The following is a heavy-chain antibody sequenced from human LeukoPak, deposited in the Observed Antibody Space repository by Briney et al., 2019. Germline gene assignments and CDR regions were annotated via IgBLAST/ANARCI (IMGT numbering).Heavy chain of an antibody. CDR1: GYTFTSYG. CDR2: ISAYNGNT. D-gene: IGHD3-3*01. CDR3: ARDQSYYDFWSGYYTYDWFDP. J-gene: IGHJ5*02. Sequence: ASVKVSCKASGYTFTSYGISWVRQAPGQGLEWMGWISAYNGNTNYAQKLQGRVTMTTDTSTSTAYMELRSLRSDDTAVYYCARDQSYYDFWSGYYTYDWFDPWGQGTLVTVSS. V-gene: IGHV1-18*01.